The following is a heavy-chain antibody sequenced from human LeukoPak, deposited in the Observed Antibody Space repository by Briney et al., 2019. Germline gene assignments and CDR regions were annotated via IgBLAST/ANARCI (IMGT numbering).Heavy chain of an antibody. V-gene: IGHV1-2*02. J-gene: IGHJ3*02. D-gene: IGHD3-10*01. CDR2: INPNSGGT. Sequence: PWASVKVSCKASGYTFTGYYMHWVRQAPGQGLEWMGWINPNSGGTNYAQKFQGRVTMTRDTSISTAYMELSRLRSDDTAVYYCASSLEWFGELFGAFDIWGQGTMVTVSS. CDR3: ASSLEWFGELFGAFDI. CDR1: GYTFTGYY.